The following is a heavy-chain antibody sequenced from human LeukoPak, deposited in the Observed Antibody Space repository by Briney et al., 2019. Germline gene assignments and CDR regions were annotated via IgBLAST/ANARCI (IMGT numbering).Heavy chain of an antibody. CDR1: GFTFSSYA. V-gene: IGHV3-23*01. CDR3: AKDLGRYRNNYFDY. Sequence: GGSLRLSCAASGFTFSSYAMSWVRQAPEKGLEWVSTISGSGGGTYYADSVKGRFTISRDDSKNTLYLQMSSLRAEDTAVYYCAKDLGRYRNNYFDYWGQGSPVTVSS. J-gene: IGHJ4*02. CDR2: ISGSGGGT. D-gene: IGHD1-26*01.